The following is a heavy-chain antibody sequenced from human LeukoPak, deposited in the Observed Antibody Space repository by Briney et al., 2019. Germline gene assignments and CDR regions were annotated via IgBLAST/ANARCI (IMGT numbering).Heavy chain of an antibody. V-gene: IGHV4-4*07. CDR1: GGSISSYY. CDR3: ARVQVEYSSSSDAYYYYYMDV. D-gene: IGHD6-6*01. Sequence: SETLSLTCTVSGGSISSYYWSWIRQPAGKGLEWIGRIYTSGSTNYNPSLKSRVTMSVDTSKNQFSLKLSSVTAADTAVYYCARVQVEYSSSSDAYYYYYMDVWGEGTTVTVSS. CDR2: IYTSGST. J-gene: IGHJ6*03.